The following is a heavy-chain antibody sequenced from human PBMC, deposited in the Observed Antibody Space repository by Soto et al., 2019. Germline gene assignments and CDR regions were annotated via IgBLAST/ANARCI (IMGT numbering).Heavy chain of an antibody. CDR1: GGSVSSGSYY. CDR3: AREPPNSSSPDY. V-gene: IGHV4-61*01. Sequence: SETLSLTCTVSGGSVSSGSYYWSWIRQPPGKGLEWIGYIYYSGSTNYNPSLKSRVTISVDTSKNQFSLKLSSVTAADTAVYYCAREPPNSSSPDYWGQGTLVTVSS. CDR2: IYYSGST. D-gene: IGHD6-6*01. J-gene: IGHJ4*02.